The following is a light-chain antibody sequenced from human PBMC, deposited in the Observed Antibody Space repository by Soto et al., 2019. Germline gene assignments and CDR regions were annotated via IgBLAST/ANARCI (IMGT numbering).Light chain of an antibody. CDR3: SSYTSSSPGV. J-gene: IGLJ1*01. Sequence: QSALTQPASVSGSPGQSITISCTGTSSDVGGYNYVSWYQPHPGKAPKLMIYDVSNRPSGVSNRFSGSKSGNTASLTISGLQAEDEADYYCSSYTSSSPGVFGTGTKLTVL. V-gene: IGLV2-14*01. CDR1: SSDVGGYNY. CDR2: DVS.